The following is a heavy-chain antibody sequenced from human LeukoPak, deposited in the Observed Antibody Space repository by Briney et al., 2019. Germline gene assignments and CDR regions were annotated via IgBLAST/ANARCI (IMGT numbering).Heavy chain of an antibody. Sequence: GGSLRLSCAASGFIFSSHGMNWVRQAPGKGLEWVSGISPSGDITYYADSVKGRFTISRDNSKHTLYLHMNSLRAQDRAVYYCARRMVRGGYWGQGTLVTVSS. CDR1: GFIFSSHG. CDR2: ISPSGDIT. D-gene: IGHD3-10*01. CDR3: ARRMVRGGY. J-gene: IGHJ4*02. V-gene: IGHV3-23*01.